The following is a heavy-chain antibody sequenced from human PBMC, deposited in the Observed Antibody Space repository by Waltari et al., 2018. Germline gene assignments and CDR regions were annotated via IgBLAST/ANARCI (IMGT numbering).Heavy chain of an antibody. Sequence: EVQMVESGGGLVQPGGSLRLSGEDPGFPRGHFWVYWVRQGPGKGLMYVSGLDGDGTRTRYADSVRGRFTISRDNAKNAVYLQMTSLRDEDTALYYCARDWRNLGMDVWGQGTTVTVSS. CDR2: LDGDGTRT. CDR3: ARDWRNLGMDV. CDR1: GFPRGHFW. V-gene: IGHV3-74*01. J-gene: IGHJ6*02. D-gene: IGHD3-3*01.